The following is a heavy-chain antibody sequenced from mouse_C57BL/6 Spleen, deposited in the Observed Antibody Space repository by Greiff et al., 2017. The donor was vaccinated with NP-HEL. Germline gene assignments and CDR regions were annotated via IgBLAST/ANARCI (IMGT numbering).Heavy chain of an antibody. Sequence: LVESGAELVKPGASVKLSCKASGYTFTEYTIHWVKQRSGQGLEWIGWFYPGSGSIKYNEKFKDKATLTADKSSSTVYMELSRLTSEDSAVYFCARHEGYYYGSSYDWYFDVWGTGTTVTVSS. J-gene: IGHJ1*03. CDR2: FYPGSGSI. V-gene: IGHV1-62-2*01. CDR1: GYTFTEYT. CDR3: ARHEGYYYGSSYDWYFDV. D-gene: IGHD1-1*01.